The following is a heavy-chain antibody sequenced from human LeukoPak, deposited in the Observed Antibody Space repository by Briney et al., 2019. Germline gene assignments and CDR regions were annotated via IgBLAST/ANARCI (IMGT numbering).Heavy chain of an antibody. Sequence: SETLSLTCAVYGGSFSGYYWSWIRQPPGKGLEWIGEINHSGSTYYNPSLKSRVTISVDTSKNRFSLKLSSVTAADTAVYYCARGRRSGYYDFWSGYSDYWGQGTLVTVSS. CDR3: ARGRRSGYYDFWSGYSDY. CDR2: INHSGST. V-gene: IGHV4-34*09. D-gene: IGHD3-3*01. CDR1: GGSFSGYY. J-gene: IGHJ4*02.